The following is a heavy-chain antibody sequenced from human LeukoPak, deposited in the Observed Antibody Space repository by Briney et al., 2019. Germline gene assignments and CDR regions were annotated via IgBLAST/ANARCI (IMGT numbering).Heavy chain of an antibody. D-gene: IGHD3-10*01. V-gene: IGHV3-7*01. Sequence: GGSLRLSCAASGFSFTTYWMGWVRQAPGKGLEWVANIKQDGTEKYYVDSVKGRFTISRDNAKNSLYLQMNSLRVEATAVYYCAKLAKYFYGSETYYFFEHWGQGTPVTASS. CDR3: AKLAKYFYGSETYYFFEH. CDR2: IKQDGTEK. J-gene: IGHJ4*02. CDR1: GFSFTTYW.